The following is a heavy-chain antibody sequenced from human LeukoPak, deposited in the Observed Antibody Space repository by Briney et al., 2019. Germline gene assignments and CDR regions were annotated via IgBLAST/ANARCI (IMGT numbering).Heavy chain of an antibody. D-gene: IGHD3-9*01. V-gene: IGHV3-11*04. CDR3: ARGELRYFDWLADY. J-gene: IGHJ4*02. Sequence: PGGSLRLSCAASGFTFSDYYMSWIRQAPGKGLEWVSYISSSGSTIYYADSVKGRFTTSRDNAKNSLYLQMNSLRAEDTAVYYCARGELRYFDWLADYWGQGTLVTVSS. CDR1: GFTFSDYY. CDR2: ISSSGSTI.